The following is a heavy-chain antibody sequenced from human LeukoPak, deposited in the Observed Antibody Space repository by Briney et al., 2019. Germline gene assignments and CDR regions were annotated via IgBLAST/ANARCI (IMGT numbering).Heavy chain of an antibody. J-gene: IGHJ3*02. CDR3: ARDRVLLWFGELPDASDT. D-gene: IGHD3-10*01. V-gene: IGHV1-2*02. CDR2: INPNSGGT. Sequence: ASVKVSCKASGYTFTGYYMHWVRQAPGQGLEWMGWINPNSGGTNYAQKFQGRVTMTRDTSISTAYMELSRLRSDDTAVYYCARDRVLLWFGELPDASDTWGQGTMVTVSS. CDR1: GYTFTGYY.